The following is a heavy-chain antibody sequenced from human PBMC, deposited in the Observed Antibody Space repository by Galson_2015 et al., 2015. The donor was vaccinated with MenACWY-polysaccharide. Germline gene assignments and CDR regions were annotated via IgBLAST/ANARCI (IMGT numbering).Heavy chain of an antibody. CDR1: GYTFTSYD. CDR2: MNPNSGNT. D-gene: IGHD5-18*01. Sequence: SVKVSCKASGYTFTSYDINWVRQAPGQGLEWMGWMNPNSGNTGYAQKFQGRVTMTRDTSISTAYMELSSLRYEDTAVYYCARVVRRKYSYSDYWGQGTLLSVSS. CDR3: ARVVRRKYSYSDY. J-gene: IGHJ4*02. V-gene: IGHV1-8*01.